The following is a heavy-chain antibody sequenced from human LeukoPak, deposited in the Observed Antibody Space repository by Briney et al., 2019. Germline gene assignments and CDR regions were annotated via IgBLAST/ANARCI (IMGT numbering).Heavy chain of an antibody. CDR3: ASYTGNDAFDI. J-gene: IGHJ3*02. Sequence: SQTLSLTCTVSGGSIGSGSYYWSWIRQPAGKGLEWIGRIYTSGSTNYNPSLKSRVTISVDTSKNQFSLKLSSVTAADTAVYYCASYTGNDAFDIWGQGTMVTVSS. V-gene: IGHV4-61*02. D-gene: IGHD2-2*02. CDR1: GGSIGSGSYY. CDR2: IYTSGST.